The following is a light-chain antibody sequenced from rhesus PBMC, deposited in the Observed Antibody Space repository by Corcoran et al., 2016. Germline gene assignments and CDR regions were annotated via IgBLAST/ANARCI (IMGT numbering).Light chain of an antibody. J-gene: IGKJ4*01. Sequence: DIQMTQSPSALSASVGDRVTISCRASQNIYSNLAWYQQKPGKAPKLLIYSASRLPTEIPSRFSGSGSGTDFTLTISSLHPEDSATYYCQHYYDNPLTFGGGTKVEIK. CDR1: QNIYSN. CDR2: SAS. V-gene: IGKV1S12*01. CDR3: QHYYDNPLT.